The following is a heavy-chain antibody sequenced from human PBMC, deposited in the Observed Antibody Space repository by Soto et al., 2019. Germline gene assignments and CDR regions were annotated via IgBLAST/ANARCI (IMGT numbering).Heavy chain of an antibody. CDR1: GGTFSSYA. CDR2: SIPIFGTA. J-gene: IGHJ6*02. Sequence: QVQLVQSGAEVKKPGSSVKVSCKASGGTFSSYAISWVRQAPGQGLEWMGGSIPIFGTANYAQKFQGRVTITADESTSRAYMELSSLRSEDTAVYYCARACRHLPYYYGMDVWGQGTTVTVSS. CDR3: ARACRHLPYYYGMDV. V-gene: IGHV1-69*01.